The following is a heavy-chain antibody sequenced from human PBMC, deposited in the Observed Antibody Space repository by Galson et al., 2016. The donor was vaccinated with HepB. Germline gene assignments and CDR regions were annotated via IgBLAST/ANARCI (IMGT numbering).Heavy chain of an antibody. Sequence: SLRLSCAASGFTFTTHAMTWVRQAPGKGLEWVSGISANGRKTFYEDSVRGRFSIPRDNSKNILYLQMNSLTAEATAVYYCAKAAFPAPDIVATGTADHWGQGTLVSVSS. CDR1: GFTFTTHA. J-gene: IGHJ4*02. CDR3: AKAAFPAPDIVATGTADH. D-gene: IGHD5-12*01. CDR2: ISANGRKT. V-gene: IGHV3-23*01.